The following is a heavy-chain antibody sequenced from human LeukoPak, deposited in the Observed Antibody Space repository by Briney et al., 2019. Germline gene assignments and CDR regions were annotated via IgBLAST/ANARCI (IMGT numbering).Heavy chain of an antibody. J-gene: IGHJ4*02. CDR2: IWYDGSNK. CDR1: GFTLSSYG. Sequence: GGSLRLSCAASGFTLSSYGMHWVRQAPGKGLEWVAVIWYDGSNKYYADSVKGRFTISRDNSKNTLYLQMNSLRAEDTAVYYCARDSSSWYYFDYWGQGTLVTVSS. D-gene: IGHD6-13*01. V-gene: IGHV3-33*01. CDR3: ARDSSSWYYFDY.